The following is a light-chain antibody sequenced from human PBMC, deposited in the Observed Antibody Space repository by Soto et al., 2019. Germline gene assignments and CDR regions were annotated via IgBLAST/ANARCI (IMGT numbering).Light chain of an antibody. J-gene: IGKJ4*01. Sequence: PGQRATLSCRASQSVSRRYLAWYQQKPGQAPILVIYDVSERASDIPDRFSGSGSGTDFTLTINRLVPEDVAVYYCQYQGSFGGGTKVEIE. CDR1: QSVSRRY. CDR2: DVS. CDR3: QYQGS. V-gene: IGKV3-20*01.